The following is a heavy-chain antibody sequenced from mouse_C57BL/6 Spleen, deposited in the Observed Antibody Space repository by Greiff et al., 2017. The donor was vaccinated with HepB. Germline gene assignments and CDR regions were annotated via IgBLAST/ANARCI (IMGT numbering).Heavy chain of an antibody. CDR1: GFTFSSYG. CDR2: ISSGGSYT. J-gene: IGHJ4*01. V-gene: IGHV5-6*02. Sequence: DVKLQESGGDLVKPGGSLKLSCAASGFTFSSYGMSWVRQTPDKRLEWVATISSGGSYTYYPDSVKGRFTISRDNAKNTLYLQMSSLKSEDTAMYYGARHGYYGSSLYAMDYWGQGTSVTVSS. D-gene: IGHD1-1*01. CDR3: ARHGYYGSSLYAMDY.